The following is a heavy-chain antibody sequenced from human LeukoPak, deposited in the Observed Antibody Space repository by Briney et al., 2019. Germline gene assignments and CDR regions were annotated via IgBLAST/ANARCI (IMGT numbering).Heavy chain of an antibody. CDR2: IHHSGRT. Sequence: PSETLSLTCAVSGGSISSSNWWNWVRQPPGKGLEWIGEIHHSGRTNYNPPLKSRVTISVDKSKNQFSLKLSSVTAADTAVYYCARLRGFGADYWGQGTLVTVSS. J-gene: IGHJ4*02. V-gene: IGHV4-4*02. CDR3: ARLRGFGADY. D-gene: IGHD3-10*01. CDR1: GGSISSSNW.